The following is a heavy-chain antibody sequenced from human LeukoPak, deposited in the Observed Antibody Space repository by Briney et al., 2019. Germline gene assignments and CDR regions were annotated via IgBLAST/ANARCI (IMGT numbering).Heavy chain of an antibody. J-gene: IGHJ4*02. CDR1: GGSISSYY. V-gene: IGHV4-59*01. CDR3: ARTMVVAATPSYYFDY. CDR2: IYYSGST. D-gene: IGHD2-15*01. Sequence: SETLSLTCTVSGGSISSYYWSWIRQPPGKGLEWIGYIYYSGSTNYNLSLKSRVTISVDTSKNQFSLKLSSVTAADTAVYYCARTMVVAATPSYYFDYWGQGTLVTVSS.